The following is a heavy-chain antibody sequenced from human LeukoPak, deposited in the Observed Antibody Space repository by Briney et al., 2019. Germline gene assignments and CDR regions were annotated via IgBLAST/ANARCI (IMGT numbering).Heavy chain of an antibody. J-gene: IGHJ6*03. V-gene: IGHV3-21*01. D-gene: IGHD2-2*01. CDR2: ISSSSSYI. Sequence: GGTLTLTCAASGVTFSSYNWNWVVRHPGKGRQGVTAISSSSSYIYYADSVKGRFTISRDNSKNTLYLQMNSLRAEDTAVYYCARDRGGCSSTSCYAMDVWGKGTTVTVSS. CDR1: GVTFSSYN. CDR3: ARDRGGCSSTSCYAMDV.